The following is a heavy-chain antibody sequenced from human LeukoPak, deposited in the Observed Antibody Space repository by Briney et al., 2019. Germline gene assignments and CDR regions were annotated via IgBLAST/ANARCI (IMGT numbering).Heavy chain of an antibody. CDR2: MSPNSGNT. CDR1: GYTFTSYD. CDR3: ARDPSGYDYYFDY. V-gene: IGHV1-18*01. J-gene: IGHJ4*02. Sequence: ASVKVSCKASGYTFTSYDINWVRQATGQGLEWMGWMSPNSGNTNYAQKLQGRVTMTTDTSTSTAYMELRSLRSDDTAVYYCARDPSGYDYYFDYWGQGTLVTVSS. D-gene: IGHD5-12*01.